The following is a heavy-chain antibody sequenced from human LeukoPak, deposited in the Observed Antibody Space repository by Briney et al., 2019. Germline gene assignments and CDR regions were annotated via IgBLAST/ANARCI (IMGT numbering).Heavy chain of an antibody. CDR3: ARVSQNTIVGVVIKSGYYGMDV. CDR1: GGSISSYY. J-gene: IGHJ6*02. Sequence: SETLSLTCTVSGGSISSYYWSWIRQPPGKGLEWIGYIYYSGSTNYNPSLKSRVTISVDTSKNQFSLKLSSVTAADTAVYYCARVSQNTIVGVVIKSGYYGMDVWGQGTTVTVSS. V-gene: IGHV4-59*01. D-gene: IGHD3-3*01. CDR2: IYYSGST.